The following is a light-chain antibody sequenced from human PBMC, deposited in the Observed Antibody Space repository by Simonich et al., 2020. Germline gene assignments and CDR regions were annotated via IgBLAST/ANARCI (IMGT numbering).Light chain of an antibody. CDR2: KAS. J-gene: IGKJ5*01. CDR1: QSISSW. V-gene: IGKV1-5*03. CDR3: QQLNRYPIT. Sequence: DIQMTQSPSTLSASVGDRVTITCRASQSISSWLAWYHLKPGKAPKLLIYKASSLESGVPSRFSGSGSGTEFTLTISSLQPDDFATYYCQQLNRYPITFGQGTRLEIK.